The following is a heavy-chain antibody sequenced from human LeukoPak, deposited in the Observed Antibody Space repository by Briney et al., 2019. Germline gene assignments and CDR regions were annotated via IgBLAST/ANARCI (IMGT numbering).Heavy chain of an antibody. V-gene: IGHV1-24*01. Sequence: SSVKVSCKVSGYTLTELSMHWVRQAPGKGVEWMGGFDPEYGETNFAQKFQDRVTMTEDTSTDTAYMELSSLRSEDTAVYYCATNVRRYSSGWYPGDFDYWGQGTLVTVSS. J-gene: IGHJ4*01. CDR1: GYTLTELS. D-gene: IGHD6-19*01. CDR3: ATNVRRYSSGWYPGDFDY. CDR2: FDPEYGET.